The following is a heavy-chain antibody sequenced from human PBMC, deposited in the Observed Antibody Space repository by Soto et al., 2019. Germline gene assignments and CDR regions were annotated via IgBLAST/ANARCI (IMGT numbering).Heavy chain of an antibody. CDR1: GDTFTTNS. J-gene: IGHJ4*02. D-gene: IGHD2-8*01. CDR3: ARGLLYATTYFDY. V-gene: IGHV1-69*06. Sequence: QVQLVQSGAEVKKPGSSVKVSCKASGDTFTTNSLNWVRQAPGQGLEWMGGIIPVVGTTKYAQKYQDRVNITGDKSTNTAYMELSSLRSDDTAVYYCARGLLYATTYFDYWGQGTPVTVSS. CDR2: IIPVVGTT.